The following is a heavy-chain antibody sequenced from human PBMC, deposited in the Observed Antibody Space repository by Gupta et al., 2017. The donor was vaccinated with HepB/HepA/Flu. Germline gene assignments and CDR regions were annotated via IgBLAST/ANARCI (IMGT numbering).Heavy chain of an antibody. CDR1: GFRFSDYY. Sequence: QVQLVESGGGLVKPGGSLRLSCAASGFRFSDYYMSWIRQAPGKGLEWVSYMSSSDSTIYYADSVKGRFTISRDNAKNSLYLQMNSLRVEDTAVYYCARAPYSSSSGEVFFDYWGQGTLVTASS. V-gene: IGHV3-11*01. CDR2: MSSSDSTI. CDR3: ARAPYSSSSGEVFFDY. D-gene: IGHD6-6*01. J-gene: IGHJ4*02.